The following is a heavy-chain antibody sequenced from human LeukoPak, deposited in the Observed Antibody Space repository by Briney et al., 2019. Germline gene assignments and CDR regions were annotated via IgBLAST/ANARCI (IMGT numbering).Heavy chain of an antibody. CDR1: GFTVSSNY. J-gene: IGHJ5*02. CDR2: IYSGGST. D-gene: IGHD3-22*01. V-gene: IGHV3-53*01. CDR3: AKDFDSRALNWFDP. Sequence: GGSLRLSCAASGFTVSSNYMSWVRQAPGKGLEWVSVIYSGGSTYYADSVKGRFTISRDNSKNTLYLQMNSLRAEDTAVYYCAKDFDSRALNWFDPWGQGTLVTVSS.